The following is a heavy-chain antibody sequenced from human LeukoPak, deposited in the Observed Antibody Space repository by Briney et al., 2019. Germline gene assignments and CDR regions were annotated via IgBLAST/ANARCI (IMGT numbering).Heavy chain of an antibody. Sequence: SHTLSLTCAVSGDSVSSNSAAWHRIRQSPSRGLEWLGRTYYRSKWYNDYAVSVKGRITISAETSKNQFSLKLNSVTPEDTAVYYCARSISGLGDWGQGTLVTVSS. J-gene: IGHJ4*02. D-gene: IGHD3-16*01. CDR1: GDSVSSNSAA. CDR2: TYYRSKWYN. V-gene: IGHV6-1*01. CDR3: ARSISGLGD.